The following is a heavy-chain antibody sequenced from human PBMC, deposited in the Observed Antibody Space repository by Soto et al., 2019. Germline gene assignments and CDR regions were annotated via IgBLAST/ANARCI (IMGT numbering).Heavy chain of an antibody. Sequence: EVQLLESGGGLVQPGGSLRLSCAASGFTFSSYAMSWVRQAPGKGLEWVSAISGSGGSTYYADYVKGRFTISRDNSKNTLYLQMNSLRAEDTAVYYCAKHPHDYGDYFLSAGINWFDPWGQGTLVTVSS. J-gene: IGHJ5*02. V-gene: IGHV3-23*01. CDR1: GFTFSSYA. D-gene: IGHD4-17*01. CDR3: AKHPHDYGDYFLSAGINWFDP. CDR2: ISGSGGST.